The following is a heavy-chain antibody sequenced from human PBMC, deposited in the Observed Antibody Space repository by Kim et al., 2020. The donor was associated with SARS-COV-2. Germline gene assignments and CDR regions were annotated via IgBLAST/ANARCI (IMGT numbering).Heavy chain of an antibody. CDR2: IYYSGST. J-gene: IGHJ4*02. CDR3: ARHQEGYNGGWWIDY. Sequence: SETLSLTCTVSGGSISSYYWSWIRQPPGKGLEWIGYIYYSGSTNYNPSLKSRVTISVDTSKNQFSLKLSSVTAADTALYYCARHQEGYNGGWWIDYWGQGTLVTVSS. V-gene: IGHV4-59*08. CDR1: GGSISSYY. D-gene: IGHD6-19*01.